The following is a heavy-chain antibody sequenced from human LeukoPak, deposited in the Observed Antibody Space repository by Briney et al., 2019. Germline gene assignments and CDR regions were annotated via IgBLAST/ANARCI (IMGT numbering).Heavy chain of an antibody. CDR1: GGSISSHY. V-gene: IGHV4-59*11. J-gene: IGHJ5*02. D-gene: IGHD6-13*01. CDR2: IYYSGSA. CDR3: ARAAGTGIGGFDP. Sequence: SETLSLTCTVSGGSISSHYWSWIRQPPGEGLEWIGYIYYSGSANYNPSLKSRVTISVDTSKNQFSLKLSSVTAADTAVYYCARAAGTGIGGFDPWGQGTLVTVSS.